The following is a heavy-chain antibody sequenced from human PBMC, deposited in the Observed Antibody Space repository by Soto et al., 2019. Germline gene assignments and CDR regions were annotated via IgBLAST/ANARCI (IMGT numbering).Heavy chain of an antibody. CDR1: GYTFTSYY. D-gene: IGHD2-2*01. Sequence: APVKGSCKASGYTFTSYYMHWVRRAPGQELEWMGIINPSGGSTSYAQKFQGSVTMTRDTSTSTVYMELSSLRSEDTAVYYCAWRYCSRTSCKNNWFDPLGQGTLVT. V-gene: IGHV1-46*01. CDR3: AWRYCSRTSCKNNWFDP. J-gene: IGHJ5*02. CDR2: INPSGGST.